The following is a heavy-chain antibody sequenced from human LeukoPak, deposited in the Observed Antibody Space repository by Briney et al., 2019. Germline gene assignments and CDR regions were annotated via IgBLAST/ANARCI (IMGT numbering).Heavy chain of an antibody. V-gene: IGHV3-30*02. J-gene: IGHJ2*01. CDR1: GFTFSSYG. D-gene: IGHD3-9*01. CDR2: IQYDGSNE. CDR3: ARARPSLRYFDWLLMGYFDL. Sequence: QSGGSLRLSCAASGFTFSSYGMHWVRQAPGKGLEWVAYIQYDGSNEQYADSVKGRFSISRDSSKNILYLQMNSLRAEDMAVYYCARARPSLRYFDWLLMGYFDLWGRGTLVTVSS.